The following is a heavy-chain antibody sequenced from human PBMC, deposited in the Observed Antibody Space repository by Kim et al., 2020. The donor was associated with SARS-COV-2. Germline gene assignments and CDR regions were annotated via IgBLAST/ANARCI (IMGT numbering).Heavy chain of an antibody. V-gene: IGHV3-74*01. D-gene: IGHD3-10*01. Sequence: GGSLRLSCAASGFTFSSYWMHWVRQAPGKGLVWVSRINSDGSSTSYADSVKGRFTISRDNAKNTLYLQMSSLRAEDTAVFYCARASNYYGSGSYYIDYWGQGTLVTVSS. CDR3: ARASNYYGSGSYYIDY. CDR1: GFTFSSYW. CDR2: INSDGSST. J-gene: IGHJ4*02.